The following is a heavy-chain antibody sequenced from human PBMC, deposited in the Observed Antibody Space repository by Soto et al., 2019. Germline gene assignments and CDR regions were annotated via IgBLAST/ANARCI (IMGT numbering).Heavy chain of an antibody. D-gene: IGHD3-10*01. J-gene: IGHJ4*02. CDR1: GYTFTSCG. CDR2: ISAYNGNT. V-gene: IGHV1-18*01. CDR3: ARDRYYGSGSYNYFDY. Sequence: ASVKVSCRASGYTFTSCGISWVRQAPGQGLEWMGWISAYNGNTRYSQKFQGRVTITRDTSASTAYMELSSLRSEDTAVYYCARDRYYGSGSYNYFDYWGQGTLVTVSS.